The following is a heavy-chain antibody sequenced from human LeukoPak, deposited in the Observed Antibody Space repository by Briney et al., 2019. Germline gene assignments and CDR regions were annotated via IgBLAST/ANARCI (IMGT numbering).Heavy chain of an antibody. D-gene: IGHD7-27*01. V-gene: IGHV4-34*01. J-gene: IGHJ4*02. CDR1: GGSFSGYY. CDR2: INHSGRT. CDR3: ARAPSGEVESSTRGGYSDY. Sequence: SETLSLTCAVYGGSFSGYYWSWIRQPPGKGLEWIGEINHSGRTNYNPSLKSRVTISVDTSKNQFSLKLSSVTAADTAVYHCARAPSGEVESSTRGGYSDYWGQGTLVTVSS.